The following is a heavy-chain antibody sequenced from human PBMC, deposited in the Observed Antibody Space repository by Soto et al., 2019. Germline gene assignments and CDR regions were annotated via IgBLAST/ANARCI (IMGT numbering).Heavy chain of an antibody. CDR2: INPDGGGT. D-gene: IGHD4-4*01. V-gene: IGHV1-46*01. CDR1: GYTFTSYY. CDR3: AVGGNYLSMDV. Sequence: QVQLVQSGAEVKKPGASVKVSCKASGYTFTSYYMHWVRLAPGQGLEWMGIINPDGGGTSYAQQFQGRVIMTRDTSTRTVYVEMSSLRSEDTAVYYCAVGGNYLSMDVWGQGTTVTVSS. J-gene: IGHJ6*02.